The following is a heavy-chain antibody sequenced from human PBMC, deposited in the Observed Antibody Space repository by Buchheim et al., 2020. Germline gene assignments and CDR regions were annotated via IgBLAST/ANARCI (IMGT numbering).Heavy chain of an antibody. V-gene: IGHV4-59*01. D-gene: IGHD3-10*01. CDR1: GGSISSYY. J-gene: IGHJ5*02. Sequence: QVQLQESGPGLVKPSETLSLTCTVSGGSISSYYWSWIRQPPGKGLEWIGYIYYSGSTNYNPSLKSRVTISVDTSKNQFSLKLSSVTAADTAVYYCARDNDYYGSGSYFSWFDPWGQGTL. CDR3: ARDNDYYGSGSYFSWFDP. CDR2: IYYSGST.